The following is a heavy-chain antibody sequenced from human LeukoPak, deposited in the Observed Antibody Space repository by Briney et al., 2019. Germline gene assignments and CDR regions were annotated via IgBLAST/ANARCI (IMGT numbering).Heavy chain of an antibody. D-gene: IGHD6-19*01. J-gene: IGHJ6*02. CDR3: ARVGIAVAYYYGMDV. Sequence: PGGSLRLSCAASGFTFSSYAMHWVRQAPGKGLEWVAVISYDGSNKYYADSVKGRFTISRDNSKNTLYLQMNSLRAEDTAVYYCARVGIAVAYYYGMDVWGQGTTVTVSS. CDR1: GFTFSSYA. V-gene: IGHV3-30-3*01. CDR2: ISYDGSNK.